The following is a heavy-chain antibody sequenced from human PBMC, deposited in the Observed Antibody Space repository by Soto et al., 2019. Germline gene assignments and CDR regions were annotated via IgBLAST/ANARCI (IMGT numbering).Heavy chain of an antibody. D-gene: IGHD4-17*01. CDR1: GFTFSNYA. V-gene: IGHV3-23*01. CDR2: ITGNGRST. CDR3: ANYYGDYAGGEFFQH. Sequence: VQLLESGGDLIQPGGSLRLSCAFSGFTFSNYAMNWVRQAPGKGLEWVSAITGNGRSTYYADSVKGRFTISRDNSKNTLYLQMNSLIAEDTALYYCANYYGDYAGGEFFQHWGQGTLFTVSS. J-gene: IGHJ1*01.